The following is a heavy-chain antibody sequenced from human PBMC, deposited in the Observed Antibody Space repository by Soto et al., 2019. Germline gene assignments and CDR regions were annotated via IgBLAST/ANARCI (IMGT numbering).Heavy chain of an antibody. CDR3: ASTHYYDSRGSSYYYGVDV. Sequence: EVQLVQSGAEVKKPGESLKISCQGFGYSFSTNWIGWVRQMPGKGLEWMGIIYPGDSDTRYSPSFQGHVTISADESISTAYLQWSSLKASDSAIYYCASTHYYDSRGSSYYYGVDVWGRGTTVTVSS. D-gene: IGHD3-22*01. CDR1: GYSFSTNW. J-gene: IGHJ6*02. V-gene: IGHV5-51*01. CDR2: IYPGDSDT.